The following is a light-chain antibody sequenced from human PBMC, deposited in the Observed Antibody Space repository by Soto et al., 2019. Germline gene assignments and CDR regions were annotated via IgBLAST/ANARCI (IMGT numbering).Light chain of an antibody. J-gene: IGLJ3*02. CDR2: EVN. CDR3: SKSYRKTNTWV. V-gene: IGLV2-14*01. CDR1: SSDIDDDNF. Sequence: QSALTQTTSVSASPGQSITISCTGISSDIDDDNFVSWYQQCPGKAPRLIIYEVNYRPLGVSDRFSGSKSGNTASLIISGVQAEDEADYYCSKSYRKTNTWVFGGGTKLTVL.